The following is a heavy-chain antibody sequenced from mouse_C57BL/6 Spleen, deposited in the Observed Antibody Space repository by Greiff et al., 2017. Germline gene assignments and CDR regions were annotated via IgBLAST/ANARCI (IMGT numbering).Heavy chain of an antibody. CDR1: GYTFTSYW. CDR3: ARYYGSSLYYAMDC. Sequence: QVQLQQPGAELVRPGSSVKLSCKASGYTFTSYWMHWVKQRPIKGLEWIGNIDPSDSETHYNQKFKDKATLTVDKASSTAYMQLSSLTSKDSAVYYCARYYGSSLYYAMDCWGQGTSVTVSS. D-gene: IGHD1-1*01. V-gene: IGHV1-52*01. J-gene: IGHJ4*01. CDR2: IDPSDSET.